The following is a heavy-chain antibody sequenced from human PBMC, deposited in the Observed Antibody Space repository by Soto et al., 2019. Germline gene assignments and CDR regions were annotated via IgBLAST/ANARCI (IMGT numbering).Heavy chain of an antibody. J-gene: IGHJ3*02. D-gene: IGHD3-10*01. V-gene: IGHV1-69*06. CDR1: GGTLSDHG. Sequence: QVQLEQSGAEVKKPGSSVKISCKASGGTLSDHGVSWLRQAPGQGLEWVGGTIPVVNTAKYAPKFQGRVTIAANKSTNKAYMELGILISDDTAFYYCARGVYGSGNYYTGPSAFDIWGQGTLVIVSS. CDR3: ARGVYGSGNYYTGPSAFDI. CDR2: TIPVVNTA.